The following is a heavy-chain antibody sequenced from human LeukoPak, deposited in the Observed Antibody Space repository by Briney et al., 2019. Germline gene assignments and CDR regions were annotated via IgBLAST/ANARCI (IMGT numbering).Heavy chain of an antibody. J-gene: IGHJ2*01. CDR1: GFTFSSYG. CDR2: ISYDGSNK. CDR3: ARVPGTGTYWYFDL. D-gene: IGHD2-8*02. Sequence: GRSLRLSCAASGFTFSSYGMHWVRQAPGKGLEWVAVISYDGSNKKYADSVKGRFTISRDNAKNSLYLQMNSLRAEDTAVYYCARVPGTGTYWYFDLWGRGTLVTVSS. V-gene: IGHV3-30*03.